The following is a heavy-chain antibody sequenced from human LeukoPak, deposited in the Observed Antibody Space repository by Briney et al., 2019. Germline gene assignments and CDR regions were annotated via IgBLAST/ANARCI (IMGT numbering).Heavy chain of an antibody. CDR2: FDPEDGET. Sequence: GASVKVSCKVSGYTLTELSMHWVRQAPGKGLEWMGGFDPEDGETIYAQKFQGRVTMTEDTSTDTAHMELSSLRSEDTAVYYCATTYGDYEDWFDPWGQGTLVTVSS. CDR3: ATTYGDYEDWFDP. J-gene: IGHJ5*02. V-gene: IGHV1-24*01. D-gene: IGHD4-17*01. CDR1: GYTLTELS.